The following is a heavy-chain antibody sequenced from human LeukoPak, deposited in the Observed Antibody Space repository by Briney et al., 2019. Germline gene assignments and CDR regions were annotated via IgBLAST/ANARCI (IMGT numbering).Heavy chain of an antibody. CDR1: GYTFTGYY. J-gene: IGHJ6*02. CDR2: INPNSGGT. Sequence: EASVTVSCKASGYTFTGYYMHWVRQAPGQGLEWMGWINPNSGGTNYAQKFQGRVTMTRDTSISTAYMELSRLRSDDTAVYYCARDLYDYGDYPPPFYYYYGMDVWGQGTTVTVSS. V-gene: IGHV1-2*02. D-gene: IGHD4-17*01. CDR3: ARDLYDYGDYPPPFYYYYGMDV.